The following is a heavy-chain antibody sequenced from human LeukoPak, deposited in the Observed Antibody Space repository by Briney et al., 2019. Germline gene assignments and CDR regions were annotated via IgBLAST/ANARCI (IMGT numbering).Heavy chain of an antibody. Sequence: GASVKVSCKASGGTFSSYAISWVRQAPGQGLEWMGRIIPILGIANYAQKFQGRVTITADKSTSTAYMELSSLRSEDTAVYYCARHSELRFLEWSTDVGSAYYAFDYWGQGTLVTVSS. CDR2: IIPILGIA. CDR1: GGTFSSYA. CDR3: ARHSELRFLEWSTDVGSAYYAFDY. V-gene: IGHV1-69*04. D-gene: IGHD3-3*01. J-gene: IGHJ4*02.